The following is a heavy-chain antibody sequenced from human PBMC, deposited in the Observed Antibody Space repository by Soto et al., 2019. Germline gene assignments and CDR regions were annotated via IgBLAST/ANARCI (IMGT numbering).Heavy chain of an antibody. D-gene: IGHD2-2*01. CDR3: AKDGIGVPAAMYYYYYYMDV. CDR2: ISYDGSNK. CDR1: GFTFSSYG. V-gene: IGHV3-30*18. J-gene: IGHJ6*03. Sequence: ESVGGVVQPGRSLRLSCAASGFTFSSYGMHWVRQAPGKGLEWVAVISYDGSNKYYADSVKGRFTISRDNSKNTLYLQMNSVRAEDTAVYYCAKDGIGVPAAMYYYYYYMDVWGKGTTVTVSS.